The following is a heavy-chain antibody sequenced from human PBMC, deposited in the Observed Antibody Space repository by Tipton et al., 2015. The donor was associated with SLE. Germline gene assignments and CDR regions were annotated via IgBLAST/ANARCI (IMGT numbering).Heavy chain of an antibody. V-gene: IGHV4-39*07. D-gene: IGHD6-13*01. CDR3: ARSAGYGSNWAHFDY. Sequence: TLSLTCTVSGASITNPNYYWGCIRQPPGKGLEWIGSIYSLGTTYYYNPSLKSRVTISVDTSKNQFSLKLNSVTAADTAVYYCARSAGYGSNWAHFDYWGQGTLVTVSS. J-gene: IGHJ4*02. CDR2: IYSLGTT. CDR1: GASITNPNYY.